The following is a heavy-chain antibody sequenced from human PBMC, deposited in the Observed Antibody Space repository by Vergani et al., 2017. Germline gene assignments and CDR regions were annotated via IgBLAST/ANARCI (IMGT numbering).Heavy chain of an antibody. Sequence: QVQLQESGPGLVKPSETLSLTCTVSGGSISSYYWSWIRQPPGKGLEWIGYIYYSGSTIYNPSLKSRVTISVDTSKNQFSLKLSSVTAADTAVYYCARDGGGCPFDYWGQGTLVTVSS. CDR3: ARDGGGCPFDY. V-gene: IGHV4-59*01. J-gene: IGHJ4*02. CDR2: IYYSGST. CDR1: GGSISSYY. D-gene: IGHD2-15*01.